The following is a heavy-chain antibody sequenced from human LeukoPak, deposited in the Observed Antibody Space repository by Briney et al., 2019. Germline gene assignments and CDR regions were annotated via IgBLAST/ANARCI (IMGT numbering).Heavy chain of an antibody. Sequence: PGGSLRLSCAAAGFTFTNYGMHWVRQAPGKGLEWVAAIWYDGSDKYYADSVKGRFTISRDNSKNMLYLQMDSLRAEDTALYYCARLWGSVSGYFDYWGQGTLVTVSS. CDR1: GFTFTNYG. V-gene: IGHV3-33*01. CDR2: IWYDGSDK. J-gene: IGHJ4*02. D-gene: IGHD2-21*01. CDR3: ARLWGSVSGYFDY.